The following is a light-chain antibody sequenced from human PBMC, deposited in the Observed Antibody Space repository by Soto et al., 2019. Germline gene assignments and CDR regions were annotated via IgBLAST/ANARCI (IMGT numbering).Light chain of an antibody. CDR2: DVS. Sequence: QSALTQPRSVSGSPGQSVTISCTGTSSDVGGYNYVSWYQQHPGKAPKLMIYDVSKRPSGVPDRFSGSKSGNTASLTISGLQAEDEADYYCCSYAGLHTFHYVFGTGTKVTVL. CDR3: CSYAGLHTFHYV. J-gene: IGLJ1*01. V-gene: IGLV2-11*01. CDR1: SSDVGGYNY.